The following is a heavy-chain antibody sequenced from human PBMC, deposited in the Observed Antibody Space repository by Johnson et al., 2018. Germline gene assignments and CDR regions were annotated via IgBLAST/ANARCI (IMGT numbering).Heavy chain of an antibody. CDR1: GFTSRNYW. CDR3: AIGRDCDGSGLYAFDM. J-gene: IGHJ3*02. Sequence: EVQLVESGGELVQRGGSLRLSCAASGFTSRNYWMSWVRQAPGKGLEWVANMNQDGSETYYVDSVKGRFTISRDNAKNSLYLQMNSLRADDTAVFYCAIGRDCDGSGLYAFDMWGQVTMVTVSS. D-gene: IGHD3-10*01. V-gene: IGHV3-7*01. CDR2: MNQDGSET.